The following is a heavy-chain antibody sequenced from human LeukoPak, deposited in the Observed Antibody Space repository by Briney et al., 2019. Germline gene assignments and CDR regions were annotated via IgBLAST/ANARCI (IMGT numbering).Heavy chain of an antibody. V-gene: IGHV3-74*01. CDR2: INSNGSST. D-gene: IGHD4-17*01. Sequence: GRSLRLSCAPSGFTFSSYWMHWVRQVPRKRLVWVSRINSNGSSTSYADSVKGRFTISRDNAKNTLYLQMNSLRAEDTAVYYCARELPTVTTYYFDYWGQGTLVTVSS. CDR3: ARELPTVTTYYFDY. J-gene: IGHJ4*02. CDR1: GFTFSSYW.